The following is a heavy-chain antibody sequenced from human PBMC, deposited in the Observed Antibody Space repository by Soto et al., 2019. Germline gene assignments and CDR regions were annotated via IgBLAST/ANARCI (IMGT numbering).Heavy chain of an antibody. CDR3: AKDRGSSGLWYYFDY. Sequence: PGGSLRLSCAASGFTFSSYGMHWVRQAPGKGLEWVAVISYDGSNKYYADSVKGRFTISRDNSKNTLYLQMNSLRAEDTAVYYCAKDRGSSGLWYYFDYWGQGTLVTVSS. V-gene: IGHV3-30*18. CDR2: ISYDGSNK. J-gene: IGHJ4*02. CDR1: GFTFSSYG. D-gene: IGHD6-19*01.